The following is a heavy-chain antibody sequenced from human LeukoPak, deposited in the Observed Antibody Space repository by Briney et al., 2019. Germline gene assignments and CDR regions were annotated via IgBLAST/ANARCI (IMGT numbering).Heavy chain of an antibody. CDR3: ARGLTGTHWGHFDY. CDR1: GGSISSGGYY. J-gene: IGHJ4*02. Sequence: SETLSLTCTVSGGSISSGGYYWSWIRQHPGKSLEWIGYIYYSGSTYYNPSLKSRVTISVDTSKNPFSLKLSSVTAADTAVYYCARGLTGTHWGHFDYWGQGTLVTVSS. V-gene: IGHV4-31*03. D-gene: IGHD1-20*01. CDR2: IYYSGST.